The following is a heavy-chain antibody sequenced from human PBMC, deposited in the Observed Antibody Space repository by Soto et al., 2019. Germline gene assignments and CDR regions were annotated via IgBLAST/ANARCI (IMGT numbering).Heavy chain of an antibody. Sequence: PSETLSLTCAVYGGSFSGYYWSWIRQPPGKGLEWIGEINHSGSTNYNPSLKSRVTISVDTSKNQFSLKLSSVTAADTAVYYCARVGKRITMVRGVIRTNYGMDVWGQGTTVTVSS. CDR2: INHSGST. CDR3: ARVGKRITMVRGVIRTNYGMDV. D-gene: IGHD3-10*01. CDR1: GGSFSGYY. J-gene: IGHJ6*02. V-gene: IGHV4-34*01.